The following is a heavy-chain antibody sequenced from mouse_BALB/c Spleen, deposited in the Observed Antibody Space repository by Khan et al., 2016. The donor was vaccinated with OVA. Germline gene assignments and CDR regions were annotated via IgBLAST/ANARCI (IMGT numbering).Heavy chain of an antibody. Sequence: QVQLKQSGAELAKPGASVKMSCKASGYTLTTYWMHWVKQRPGQGLDWIGYINPSTGNTEYNQKFKDKATVTADKSSSTAYMQLNSLTSEDSAVYYCARRGVDGILANGGQGTLVTVSA. D-gene: IGHD2-1*01. V-gene: IGHV1-7*01. CDR3: ARRGVDGILAN. J-gene: IGHJ3*01. CDR2: INPSTGNT. CDR1: GYTLTTYW.